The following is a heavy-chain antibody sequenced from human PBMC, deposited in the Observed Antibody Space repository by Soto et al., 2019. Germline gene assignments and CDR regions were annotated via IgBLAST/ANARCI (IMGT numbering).Heavy chain of an antibody. CDR1: GDSIRSSSHY. J-gene: IGHJ6*02. V-gene: IGHV2-5*02. Sequence: TLSLTCTVSGDSIRSSSHYWAWNRQPPGKALEWLALIYWDDDKRYSPSLKSRLTITKDTSKNQVVLTMTNMDPVDTATYYCAHIPYSYYYYYGMDVWGQGTTVTVSS. D-gene: IGHD2-21*01. CDR3: AHIPYSYYYYYGMDV. CDR2: IYWDDDK.